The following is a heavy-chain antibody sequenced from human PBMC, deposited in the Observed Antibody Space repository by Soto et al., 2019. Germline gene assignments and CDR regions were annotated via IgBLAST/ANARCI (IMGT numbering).Heavy chain of an antibody. CDR2: IFHSGGT. J-gene: IGHJ4*02. V-gene: IGHV4-4*02. CDR1: GDSISSNNW. D-gene: IGHD2-15*01. CDR3: ARDPFEGGYFDY. Sequence: QVQLQESGPGLVKPSGTLSLTCAVSGDSISSNNWWSWVRQPPGKGLEWIGEIFHSGGTNYNPSLKSRVTISVDKSMNHFSLKLTSVTAADTAVYYCARDPFEGGYFDYWGQGILVTVSS.